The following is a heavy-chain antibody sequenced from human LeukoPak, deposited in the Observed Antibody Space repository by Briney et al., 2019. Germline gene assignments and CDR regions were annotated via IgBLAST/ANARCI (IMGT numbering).Heavy chain of an antibody. CDR3: AKASGGPVDY. Sequence: GGSLRFSGAASGFPFRSYGMHWVRQAPGKGLEGVAFIRYDGSNKYYADSVKGRFTISRDNSKNTLYLQMNSLRAEDTAVYYCAKASGGPVDYWGQGTLVTVSS. J-gene: IGHJ4*02. V-gene: IGHV3-30*02. CDR2: IRYDGSNK. D-gene: IGHD6-19*01. CDR1: GFPFRSYG.